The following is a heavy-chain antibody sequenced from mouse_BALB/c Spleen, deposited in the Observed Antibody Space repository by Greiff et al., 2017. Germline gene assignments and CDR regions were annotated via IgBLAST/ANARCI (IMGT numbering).Heavy chain of an antibody. Sequence: EVMLVESGGGLVQPGGSLKLSCAASGFTFSSYGMSWVRQTPDKRLELVATINSNGGSTYYPDSVKGRFTISRDNAKNTLYLQMSSLKSEDTAMYYCARRGAYYRYDDYFDYWGQGTTLTVSS. J-gene: IGHJ2*01. CDR2: INSNGGST. D-gene: IGHD2-14*01. CDR1: GFTFSSYG. CDR3: ARRGAYYRYDDYFDY. V-gene: IGHV5-6-3*01.